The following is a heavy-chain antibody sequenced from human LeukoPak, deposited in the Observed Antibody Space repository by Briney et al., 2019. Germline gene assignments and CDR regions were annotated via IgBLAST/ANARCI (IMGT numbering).Heavy chain of an antibody. D-gene: IGHD6-13*01. J-gene: IGHJ4*02. CDR3: GRDSNVRIASGGTAVAS. CDR2: ISFDGSHK. Sequence: GGSLRLSCAASGFTFSSYGMHWVRQAPGKGLEWVAVISFDGSHKYYADSVKGRFTISRDNSNNMVSLQMNSLTPDDTAVYYCGRDSNVRIASGGTAVASWGQGTLVTVSS. CDR1: GFTFSSYG. V-gene: IGHV3-30*03.